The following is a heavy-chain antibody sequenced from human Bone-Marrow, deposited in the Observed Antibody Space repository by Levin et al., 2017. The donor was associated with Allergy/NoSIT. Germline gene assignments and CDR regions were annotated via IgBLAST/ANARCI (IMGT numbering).Heavy chain of an antibody. D-gene: IGHD4-17*01. CDR2: INHSGST. CDR3: ARGRIEKTLTTVTTKPFDY. J-gene: IGHJ4*02. V-gene: IGHV4-34*01. Sequence: SETLSLTCAVYGGSFSGYYWSWIRQPPGKGLEWIGEINHSGSTNYNPSLKSRVTISVDTSKNQFSLKLSSVTAADTAVYYCARGRIEKTLTTVTTKPFDYWGQGTLVTVSS. CDR1: GGSFSGYY.